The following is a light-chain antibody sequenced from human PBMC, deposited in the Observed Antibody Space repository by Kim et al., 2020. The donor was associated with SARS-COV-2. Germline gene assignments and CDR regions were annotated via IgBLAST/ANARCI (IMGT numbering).Light chain of an antibody. Sequence: GKTARITCGGNNIGSKSVHWYQQKPGQAPVLVVYDDSDRPSGIPERFSGSNSGNTATLTIGRVEAGDEADYYCQVWDSSSDHPRVVFGGGTQLTVL. CDR2: DDS. CDR3: QVWDSSSDHPRVV. V-gene: IGLV3-21*03. CDR1: NIGSKS. J-gene: IGLJ2*01.